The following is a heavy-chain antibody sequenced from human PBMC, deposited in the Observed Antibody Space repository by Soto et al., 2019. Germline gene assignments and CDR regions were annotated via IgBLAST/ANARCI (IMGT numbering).Heavy chain of an antibody. Sequence: SETLSLTCTVSGGSISSGGYYWSWIRQHPGKGLEWIGYIYYSGSTNYNPSLKSRVTISVDTSKNQFSLKLSSVTAADTAVYYCARDRGQPGYSGMDVWGQGTTVTVSS. J-gene: IGHJ6*02. CDR3: ARDRGQPGYSGMDV. D-gene: IGHD6-13*01. CDR1: GGSISSGGYY. CDR2: IYYSGST. V-gene: IGHV4-61*08.